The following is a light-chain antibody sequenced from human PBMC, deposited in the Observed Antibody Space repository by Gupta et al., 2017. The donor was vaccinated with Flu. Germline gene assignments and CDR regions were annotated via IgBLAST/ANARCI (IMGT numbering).Light chain of an antibody. CDR3: PEWDGSRDSCV. V-gene: IGLV3-21*02. J-gene: IGLJ3*02. Sequence: SYVLTQPPSLSVAPGQTATITCRGTNIESKGVHWYQQKPGQAPVLVIYKDSERPSGIPERFSASTSGNTATLPISWVAVGEEADYYCPEWDGSRDSCVFGGGTKLTVL. CDR1: NIESKG. CDR2: KDS.